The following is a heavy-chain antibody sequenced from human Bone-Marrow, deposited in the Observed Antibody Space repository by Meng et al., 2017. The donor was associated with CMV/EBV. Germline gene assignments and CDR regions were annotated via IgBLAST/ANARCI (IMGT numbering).Heavy chain of an antibody. Sequence: GESLKISCAASGFTFTSYAMSWVRQAPGKGLEWVSSISDSGGSTYYADSVKGRFTISRDNAKNSLYLQMNSLRAEDTAVYYCARDSQGHLGIGYFDYWGQGTLVTVSS. CDR3: ARDSQGHLGIGYFDY. CDR1: GFTFTSYA. J-gene: IGHJ4*02. V-gene: IGHV3-23*01. CDR2: ISDSGGST. D-gene: IGHD7-27*01.